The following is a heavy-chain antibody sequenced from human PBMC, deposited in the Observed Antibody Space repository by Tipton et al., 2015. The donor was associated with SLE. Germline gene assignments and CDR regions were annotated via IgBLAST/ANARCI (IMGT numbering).Heavy chain of an antibody. D-gene: IGHD2-21*01. V-gene: IGHV3-48*03. J-gene: IGHJ6*04. CDR3: ARAQHIVVVIAQMDV. CDR2: IGGGGTRTE. CDR1: GFTFSNYE. Sequence: SLRLSCAASGFTFSNYEMNWVRQAPGKGLEWVSFIGGGGTRTEYYADSVKGRFTISRDNAKNSLYLQINSLRAEDTAMYFCARAQHIVVVIAQMDVWGKGTTVTVSS.